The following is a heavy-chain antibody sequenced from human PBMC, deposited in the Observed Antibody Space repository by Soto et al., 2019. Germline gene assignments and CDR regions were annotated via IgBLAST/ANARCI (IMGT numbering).Heavy chain of an antibody. D-gene: IGHD3-10*01. Sequence: PSETLSLTCTVSGDSVNNRSYYWGWIRQPPGKGLQWIGSIYYSGNAFYNPSLRSRVTISIDTSKNQFFLNLRSVTAADAAVYYCAGQGFGELHGLVDVWGQGTTVTVSS. CDR3: AGQGFGELHGLVDV. CDR2: IYYSGNA. V-gene: IGHV4-39*01. CDR1: GDSVNNRSYY. J-gene: IGHJ6*02.